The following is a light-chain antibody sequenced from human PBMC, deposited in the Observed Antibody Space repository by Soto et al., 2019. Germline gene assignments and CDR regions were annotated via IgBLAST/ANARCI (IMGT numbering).Light chain of an antibody. V-gene: IGKV1-5*01. CDR2: DGS. Sequence: DIQMTQSPSTLSASVGDRVTITCRASQSITSWLAWYQQKPGKAPKLLIYDGSSLESGVPSRFSGSGSGTEFTLTISSLQPDDFVTYYCQQFNTFTFGGGTKVEIK. J-gene: IGKJ4*01. CDR1: QSITSW. CDR3: QQFNTFT.